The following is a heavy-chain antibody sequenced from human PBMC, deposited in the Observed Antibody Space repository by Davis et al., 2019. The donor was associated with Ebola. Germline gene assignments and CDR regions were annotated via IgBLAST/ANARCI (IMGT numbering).Heavy chain of an antibody. CDR2: IYSGGST. CDR3: ASPTYYYDSSGYSSDEI. D-gene: IGHD3-22*01. J-gene: IGHJ3*02. CDR1: GFTVSSNY. Sequence: GESLKISCAASGFTVSSNYMSWVRQAPGKGLEWVSVIYSGGSTYYADSVKGRFTISRDNSKNTLYLQMNSLRAEDTAVYYCASPTYYYDSSGYSSDEIWGQGTMVTVSS. V-gene: IGHV3-53*01.